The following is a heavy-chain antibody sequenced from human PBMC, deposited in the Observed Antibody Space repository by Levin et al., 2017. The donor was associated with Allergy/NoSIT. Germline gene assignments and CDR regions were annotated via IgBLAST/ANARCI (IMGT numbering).Heavy chain of an antibody. D-gene: IGHD6-6*01. CDR1: GGTFSSYA. V-gene: IGHV1-69*01. CDR2: IIPIFGTA. CDR3: ARSIKSSIAARLEGLGLDY. Sequence: KISCKASGGTFSSYAISWVRQAPGQGLEWMGGIIPIFGTANYAQKFQGRVTITADESTSTAYMELSSLRSEDTAVYYCARSIKSSIAARLEGLGLDYWGQGTLVTVSS. J-gene: IGHJ4*02.